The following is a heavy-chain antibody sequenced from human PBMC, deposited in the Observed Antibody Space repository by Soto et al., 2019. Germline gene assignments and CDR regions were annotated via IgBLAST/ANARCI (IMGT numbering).Heavy chain of an antibody. J-gene: IGHJ4*02. Sequence: QLQLQESGPGLVKPSETLSLTCSVSDDSINSDKYYWGWIRQPPGKGLEWIGSIYYRGNAYYNPSLQTRVTISLDKSRSQFYLKRNSVTAADSAVYFCARLEGLATISYYFYFWGPGARVTVSS. D-gene: IGHD3-9*01. CDR2: IYYRGNA. CDR1: DDSINSDKYY. V-gene: IGHV4-39*01. CDR3: ARLEGLATISYYFYF.